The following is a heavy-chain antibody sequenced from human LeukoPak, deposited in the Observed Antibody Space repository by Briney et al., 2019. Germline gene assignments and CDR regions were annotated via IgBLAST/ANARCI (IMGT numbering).Heavy chain of an antibody. D-gene: IGHD1-1*01. V-gene: IGHV3-20*03. CDR3: ARDQESVHDNWFDP. Sequence: GSLSLSFAASGFPFYYYGMSWVRPAPGKGLEWGSGINWNGGRTGYSDSVKGLFTISRDNAKNSLYLQMNSLRAEDTAVYYCARDQESVHDNWFDPWGQGTLVTVSS. J-gene: IGHJ5*02. CDR1: GFPFYYYG. CDR2: INWNGGRT.